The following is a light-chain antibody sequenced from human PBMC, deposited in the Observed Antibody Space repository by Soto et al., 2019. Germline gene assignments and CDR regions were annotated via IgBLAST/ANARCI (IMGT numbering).Light chain of an antibody. CDR3: QQYSNWPPFT. CDR2: DTS. V-gene: IGKV3-15*01. Sequence: EMVMTQSPATLSVSPGERATLSCRASQSVSSKLAWYQQRPGQAPRLLIYDTSTRATGTPARFSGSGSGTEFTLTISSLQSEDFAVYYCQQYSNWPPFTFGQGTRLEIK. J-gene: IGKJ5*01. CDR1: QSVSSK.